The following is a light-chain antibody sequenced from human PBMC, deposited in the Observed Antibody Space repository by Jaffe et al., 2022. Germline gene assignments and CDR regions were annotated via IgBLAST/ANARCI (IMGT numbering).Light chain of an antibody. V-gene: IGLV3-25*03. CDR1: ALPKQY. J-gene: IGLJ3*02. CDR2: KDS. Sequence: SYELTQPPSVSVSPGQTARITCSGDALPKQYAYWYQQKPGQAPVVMIYKDSERPSGIPERFSGSSSGTTVTLTISGVQAEDEADYYCQSGDSSNKVFGGGTKLTVL. CDR3: QSGDSSNKV.